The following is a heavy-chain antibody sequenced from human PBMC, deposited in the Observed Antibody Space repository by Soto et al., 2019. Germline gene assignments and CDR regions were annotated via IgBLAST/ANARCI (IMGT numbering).Heavy chain of an antibody. J-gene: IGHJ6*02. Sequence: GGSLRLSCAASGFTFSSYGMHWVRQAPGKGLEWVAVISYDGSNKYYADSVKGRFTISRDNSKNTLYLQMNSLRAEDTAVYYCAKNKYSSSFGIYYYYYGMDVWGQGTTVTVSS. CDR3: AKNKYSSSFGIYYYYYGMDV. V-gene: IGHV3-30*18. CDR2: ISYDGSNK. D-gene: IGHD6-6*01. CDR1: GFTFSSYG.